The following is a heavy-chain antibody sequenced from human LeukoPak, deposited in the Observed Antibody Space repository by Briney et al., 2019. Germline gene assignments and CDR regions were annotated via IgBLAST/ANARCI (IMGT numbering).Heavy chain of an antibody. D-gene: IGHD6-19*01. CDR2: IYYSGST. J-gene: IGHJ6*04. V-gene: IGHV4-61*01. CDR1: GGSISSGSYY. CDR3: ARDGQWPGMDV. Sequence: SQTLSLTCTVSGGSISSGSYYWSWIRQPPGKGLEWIGYIYYSGSTNYNPSLKSRVTISVDTSKNQFSLKLSSVTAADTAVYYCARDGQWPGMDVWGKGTTVTVSS.